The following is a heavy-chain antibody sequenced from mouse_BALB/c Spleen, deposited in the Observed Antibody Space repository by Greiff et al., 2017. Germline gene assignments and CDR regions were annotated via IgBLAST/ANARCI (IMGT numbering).Heavy chain of an antibody. Sequence: EVKLVESGGGLVQPGGSRKLSCAASGFTFSSFGMHWVRQAPEKGLEWVAYISSGSSTIYYADTVKGRFTISRDNAKNTLYLQMSSLKSEDTAMYYCARAFPMDYWGQGTSVTVSS. CDR2: ISSGSSTI. V-gene: IGHV5-17*03. CDR1: GFTFSSFG. CDR3: ARAFPMDY. J-gene: IGHJ4*01.